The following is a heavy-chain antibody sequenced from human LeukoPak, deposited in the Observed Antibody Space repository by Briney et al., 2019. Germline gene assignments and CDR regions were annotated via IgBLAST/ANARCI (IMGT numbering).Heavy chain of an antibody. CDR1: GGSISSSGHY. D-gene: IGHD3-3*01. CDR3: ARGSYEWSFVGLSWWFDP. V-gene: IGHV4-39*01. J-gene: IGHJ5*02. CDR2: IYYSGSSGST. Sequence: SETLSLTCSVSGGSISSSGHYWGWIRQPPGKGLEWIGSIYYSGSSGSTYYNPSLKNRVTISVDTSKNQFSLKLTSVIAADTAVYYCARGSYEWSFVGLSWWFDPWGQGTLVTVSS.